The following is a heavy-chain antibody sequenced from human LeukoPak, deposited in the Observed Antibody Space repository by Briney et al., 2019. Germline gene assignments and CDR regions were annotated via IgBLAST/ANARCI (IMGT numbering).Heavy chain of an antibody. CDR2: INHSGST. Sequence: SETLSLTCTVSGGSISSSSYYWGWIRQPPGKGLEWIGEINHSGSTNYNPSLKSRVTISVDTSRNQSSLKLSSVTAADTAVYYCARDYGSSGWYGGVYYFDYWGQGTLVTVSS. J-gene: IGHJ4*02. D-gene: IGHD6-19*01. CDR3: ARDYGSSGWYGGVYYFDY. V-gene: IGHV4-39*07. CDR1: GGSISSSSYY.